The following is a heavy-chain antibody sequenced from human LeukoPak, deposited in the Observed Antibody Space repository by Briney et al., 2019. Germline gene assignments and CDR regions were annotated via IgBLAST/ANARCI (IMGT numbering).Heavy chain of an antibody. CDR3: ASPIAAAGSFDY. D-gene: IGHD6-13*01. V-gene: IGHV3-23*01. Sequence: GRSLRLSCAASGFSLRSYAMSWVRQAPGKGLEWVSAISGSGGSTYYADSVKGRFTISRDNSKNTLYLQMNSLRAEDTAVYYCASPIAAAGSFDYWGQGTLVTVSS. J-gene: IGHJ4*02. CDR2: ISGSGGST. CDR1: GFSLRSYA.